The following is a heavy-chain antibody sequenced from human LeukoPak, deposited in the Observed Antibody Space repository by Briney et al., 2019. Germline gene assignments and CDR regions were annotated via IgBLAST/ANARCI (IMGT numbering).Heavy chain of an antibody. J-gene: IGHJ4*02. V-gene: IGHV4-39*01. D-gene: IGHD3-10*01. CDR1: GGSISSSSYY. Sequence: PSETLSLTCTVSGGSISSSSYYWGWIRQPPGKGLEWIGSIYYSGSTYYNPSLKSRVTISVDTSKNQFSLKLSSVTAADTAVYYCARYGSGSYYTSSIDYWGRGTLVTVSS. CDR2: IYYSGST. CDR3: ARYGSGSYYTSSIDY.